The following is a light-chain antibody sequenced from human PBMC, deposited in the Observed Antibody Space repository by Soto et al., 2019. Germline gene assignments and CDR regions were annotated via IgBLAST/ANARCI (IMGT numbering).Light chain of an antibody. CDR2: DAS. CDR1: QSVSSRS. CDR3: QQYGSSPTT. V-gene: IGKV3-20*01. Sequence: EIVLTQSPGTLSLSPGERATLSCRASQSVSSRSLAWYQQKPGQAPRLLIFDASSRATGIPDRFSGSGSGTDFTLTISRLEPEDFAVYYCQQYGSSPTTFGQGTKVDNK. J-gene: IGKJ1*01.